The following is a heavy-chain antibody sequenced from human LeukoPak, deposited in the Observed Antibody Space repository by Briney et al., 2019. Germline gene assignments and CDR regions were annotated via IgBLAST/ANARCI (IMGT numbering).Heavy chain of an antibody. CDR2: IYHSGRT. D-gene: IGHD2-8*02. CDR1: GGSISSSSYY. CDR3: ATGTGYLLG. Sequence: SETLSLTCTVSGGSISSSSYYWGWIRQPPGKGLEWIGSIYHSGRTYYNPSLKSRATISVDTSKNQFSLKVSPVTAADTAVYYCATGTGYLLGWGQGTLVTVSS. V-gene: IGHV4-39*01. J-gene: IGHJ4*02.